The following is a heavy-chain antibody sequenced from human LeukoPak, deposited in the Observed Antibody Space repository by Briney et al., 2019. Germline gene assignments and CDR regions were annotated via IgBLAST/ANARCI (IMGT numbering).Heavy chain of an antibody. CDR1: GFTFSNYG. CDR2: VRYDETTK. Sequence: PGGSLRLSCAASGFTFSNYGMHWVRQAPGKGLEWVAFVRYDETTKFYADSVKGRFTISRDNSKNSLYLQMNSLGAEDTALYYCARVLGMYSSSWPSDYWGQGTLVTVSS. J-gene: IGHJ4*02. V-gene: IGHV3-30*02. CDR3: ARVLGMYSSSWPSDY. D-gene: IGHD6-13*01.